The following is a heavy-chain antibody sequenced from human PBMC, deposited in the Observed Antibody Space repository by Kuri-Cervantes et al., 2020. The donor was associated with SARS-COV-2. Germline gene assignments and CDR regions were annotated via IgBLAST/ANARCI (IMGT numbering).Heavy chain of an antibody. CDR1: GGSFSGYY. J-gene: IGHJ6*03. CDR3: ARHRKIYDYWNGKGYFYYYMDV. Sequence: GSLRLSCAVYGGSFSGYYWSWIRQPPGKGLEWIGEINHSGSTNYNPSLKSRVTISVDTSNNHFSLRLNSVSAADTAVYYCARHRKIYDYWNGKGYFYYYMDVWGKGTTVTVSS. D-gene: IGHD3-3*01. V-gene: IGHV4-34*01. CDR2: INHSGST.